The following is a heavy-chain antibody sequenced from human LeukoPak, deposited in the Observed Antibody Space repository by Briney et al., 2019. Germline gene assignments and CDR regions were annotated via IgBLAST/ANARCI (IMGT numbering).Heavy chain of an antibody. V-gene: IGHV3-30*03. CDR2: ILYDGSIA. D-gene: IGHD3-3*01. J-gene: IGHJ4*02. CDR3: ARGQIMGNYNLMDY. CDR1: GFTFEKYA. Sequence: GGSLRLSCAASGFTFEKYAMHWVRQAPGKGLEWVAVILYDGSIANSADSVRGRFIMSRDNSKNTVSLQMNRLRIEDTALYYCARGQIMGNYNLMDYWGRGTLVTVSS.